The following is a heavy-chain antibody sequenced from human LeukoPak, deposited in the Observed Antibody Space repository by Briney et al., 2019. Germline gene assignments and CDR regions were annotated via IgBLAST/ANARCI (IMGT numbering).Heavy chain of an antibody. CDR2: IYESGST. J-gene: IGHJ4*02. Sequence: SETLSLTCTVSGGSISSSIHYWGWIRQPPGKGLEWIGSIYESGSTYYNSSLKSRVTISVDTSKNQFSLKLSSVTAADTAVYYCARATYCNGGSCYTGVFDYWGQGTLVTVSS. D-gene: IGHD2-15*01. V-gene: IGHV4-39*01. CDR3: ARATYCNGGSCYTGVFDY. CDR1: GGSISSSIHY.